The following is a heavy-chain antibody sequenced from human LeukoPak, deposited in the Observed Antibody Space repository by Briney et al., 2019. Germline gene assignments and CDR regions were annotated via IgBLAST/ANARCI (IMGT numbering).Heavy chain of an antibody. CDR1: GYTFTGYY. CDR3: ARGGIVGATTFED. CDR2: INPNSGGT. D-gene: IGHD1-26*01. J-gene: IGHJ4*02. V-gene: IGHV1-2*02. Sequence: ASVKVSCKASGYTFTGYYMHWVRQAPGQGLQWMGWINPNSGGTNYAQKFQGRVTMTRDTSISTAYMELSRLRSDDTAVYYCARGGIVGATTFEDWGQGTLVTVSS.